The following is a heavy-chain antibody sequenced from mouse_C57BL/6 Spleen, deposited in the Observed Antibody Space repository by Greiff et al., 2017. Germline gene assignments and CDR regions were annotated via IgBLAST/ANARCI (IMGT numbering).Heavy chain of an antibody. Sequence: EVHLVESGGGLVQPGGSMKLSCAASGFTFSDSWMDWVRQSPEKGLEWVAEIRNKANNHATYYAESVKGRFTISRDDSKSSVYLRMNSLRAEDTGIYYCSGGRYYGSIDYWGQGTTLTVSS. CDR1: GFTFSDSW. V-gene: IGHV6-6*01. D-gene: IGHD1-1*01. J-gene: IGHJ2*01. CDR3: SGGRYYGSIDY. CDR2: IRNKANNHAT.